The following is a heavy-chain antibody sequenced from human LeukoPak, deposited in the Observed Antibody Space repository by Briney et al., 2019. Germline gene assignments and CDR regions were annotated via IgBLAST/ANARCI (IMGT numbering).Heavy chain of an antibody. CDR1: GYTFTSYD. CDR3: ARGRIFNPYHDFWSGPHP. V-gene: IGHV1-8*01. D-gene: IGHD3-3*01. Sequence: ASVKVSCKASGYTFTSYDINWVRQATGQGLEWMGWMNPNSGNTGYAQKFQGRVTMTRNTSISTAYMELSSLRSEDTAVYYCARGRIFNPYHDFWSGPHPWGQGTLVTVSS. J-gene: IGHJ5*02. CDR2: MNPNSGNT.